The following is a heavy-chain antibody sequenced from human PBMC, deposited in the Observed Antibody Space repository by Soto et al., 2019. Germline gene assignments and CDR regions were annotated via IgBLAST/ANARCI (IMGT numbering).Heavy chain of an antibody. Sequence: QVQLVQSGAEVKKPGSSVKVSCKASGGTFSSYTISWVRQAPGQGLEWMGRIIPILGIANYAQKFQGRVTITADKSTSTAYMELSSLRSEDTAVYYCATGTYYYGSGSAFDYWGQGTLVTVSS. CDR3: ATGTYYYGSGSAFDY. J-gene: IGHJ4*02. CDR2: IIPILGIA. V-gene: IGHV1-69*02. D-gene: IGHD3-10*01. CDR1: GGTFSSYT.